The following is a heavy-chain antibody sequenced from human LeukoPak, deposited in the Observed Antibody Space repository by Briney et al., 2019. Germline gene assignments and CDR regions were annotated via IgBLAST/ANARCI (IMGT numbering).Heavy chain of an antibody. V-gene: IGHV1-69*13. CDR2: IIPIFGTA. D-gene: IGHD3-9*01. Sequence: GASVKVSCKASGGTFSSYAISWVRQAPGQGLEWMGGIIPIFGTANYAQKFQGRVTITADGSTSTAYMELSSLRPEDTAVYYCARDRRGNYDILTGYYMGFPSYYYYMDVWGKGTTVTVSS. CDR3: ARDRRGNYDILTGYYMGFPSYYYYMDV. CDR1: GGTFSSYA. J-gene: IGHJ6*03.